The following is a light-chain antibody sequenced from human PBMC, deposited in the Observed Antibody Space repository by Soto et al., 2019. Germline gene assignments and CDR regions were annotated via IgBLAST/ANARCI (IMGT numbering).Light chain of an antibody. CDR3: QQSYSAPWA. CDR2: VAS. J-gene: IGKJ2*01. V-gene: IGKV1-39*01. CDR1: QNIANY. Sequence: DIQMTQSPPSLSASVGDRYTLTFRARQNIANYLNWYQLKPGIGTKRLIYVASNLQSGVPSRFSGRRSGTDFTLTISSLYPEDCPTYFCQQSYSAPWAFGQGSMVDI.